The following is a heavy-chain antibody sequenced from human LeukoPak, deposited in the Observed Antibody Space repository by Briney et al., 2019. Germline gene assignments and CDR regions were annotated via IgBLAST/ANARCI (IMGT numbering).Heavy chain of an antibody. V-gene: IGHV4-4*08. J-gene: IGHJ4*02. CDR2: IYTSESTNYNPSL. CDR3: ARGPDYGDFVFDY. Sequence: PSETLSLTCTVSGGSISIYYWSWIRQPPGKGLEWIGYIYTSESTNYNPSLNYNPSLKSRVTISVDTSKNQFSLKLSSVTAADTAVYYCARGPDYGDFVFDYWGQGTLVTVSS. D-gene: IGHD4-17*01. CDR1: GGSISIYY.